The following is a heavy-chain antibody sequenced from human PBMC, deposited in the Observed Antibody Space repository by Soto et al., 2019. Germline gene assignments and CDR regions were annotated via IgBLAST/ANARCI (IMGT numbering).Heavy chain of an antibody. J-gene: IGHJ6*02. CDR1: GYTFTGYY. CDR3: ARDFRAPEDEDYYYYYGMDV. CDR2: INPNSGGT. V-gene: IGHV1-2*02. Sequence: ASVKVSCKASGYTFTGYYMHWVRQAPGQGLEWMGWINPNSGGTNYAQKFQGRVTMTRDTSISTAYMELSRLRSDDTAVYYCARDFRAPEDEDYYYYYGMDVWGQGTTVTVSS. D-gene: IGHD2-15*01.